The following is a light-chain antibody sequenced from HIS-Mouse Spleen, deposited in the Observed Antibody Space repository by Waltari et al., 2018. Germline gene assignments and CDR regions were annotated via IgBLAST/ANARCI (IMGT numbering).Light chain of an antibody. Sequence: SSVLTQDPAVSVALGPTARITCQGDSLSSYYSSWYQQKPGQAPVLVVYGKNNRPSGIPDRFSGSSSGNTASLTITGAQAEDEADYYCNSRDSSGNPVVFGGGTKLTVL. CDR1: SLSSYY. V-gene: IGLV3-19*01. CDR2: GKN. J-gene: IGLJ2*01. CDR3: NSRDSSGNPVV.